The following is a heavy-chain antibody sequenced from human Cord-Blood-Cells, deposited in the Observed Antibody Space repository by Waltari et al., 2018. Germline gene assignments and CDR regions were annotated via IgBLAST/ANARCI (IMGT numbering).Heavy chain of an antibody. Sequence: QLQLQESGPGLVKPSETLSLTCTVSGGSISSSSYYWGWLRQPPGKGLEWIGSISYSGSTYYNPSLKSRVTISVDTSKNQFSLKLSSVTAADTAVYYCARHSVAGFYAYYFDYWGQGTLVTVSS. D-gene: IGHD6-19*01. CDR1: GGSISSSSYY. V-gene: IGHV4-39*01. CDR2: ISYSGST. J-gene: IGHJ4*02. CDR3: ARHSVAGFYAYYFDY.